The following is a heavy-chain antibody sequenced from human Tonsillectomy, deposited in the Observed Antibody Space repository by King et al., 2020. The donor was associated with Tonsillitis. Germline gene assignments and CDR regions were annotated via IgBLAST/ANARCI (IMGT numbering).Heavy chain of an antibody. J-gene: IGHJ4*02. CDR1: AFTFSNFG. V-gene: IGHV3-30*03. D-gene: IGHD3-10*01. CDR2: ISYDVSKK. Sequence: VQLVESGGGVVQPGRSLRLSCAASAFTFSNFGIHWVRQAPGKGLEWVAVISYDVSKKYYAVSVKGRFTISRDDSKNTVYLQMNSLRSEDTAVYYCAGGSGGSETYYILNYWGQGTLVTVSS. CDR3: AGGSGGSETYYILNY.